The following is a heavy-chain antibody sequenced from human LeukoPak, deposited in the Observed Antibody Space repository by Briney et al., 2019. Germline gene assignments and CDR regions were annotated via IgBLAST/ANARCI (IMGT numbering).Heavy chain of an antibody. V-gene: IGHV4-31*03. CDR3: ARRTKVAVAGHGPYYYYYYMDV. J-gene: IGHJ6*03. Sequence: SETLSLTCTVSGGSISSGGYYWSWIRQHPGKGLEWIGYIYYSGSTYYHPSLKSRVTISVDTSKNQFSLKLSSVTAADTAVYYCARRTKVAVAGHGPYYYYYYMDVWGKGTTVTVSS. CDR1: GGSISSGGYY. CDR2: IYYSGST. D-gene: IGHD6-13*01.